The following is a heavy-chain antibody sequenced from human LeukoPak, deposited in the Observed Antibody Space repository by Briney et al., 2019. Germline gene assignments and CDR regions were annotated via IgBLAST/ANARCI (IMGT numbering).Heavy chain of an antibody. J-gene: IGHJ4*02. CDR2: ISWNSGSI. V-gene: IGHV3-9*01. Sequence: GGSLRLSCAASGFTFDDYAMHWVRQAPGKGLEWVSGISWNSGSIGYADSVKGRFTISRDNAKNSLYLQMNRLRAEDTALYYCAKDTNDYGDYFDYRGQGTLVTVSS. CDR1: GFTFDDYA. D-gene: IGHD4-17*01. CDR3: AKDTNDYGDYFDY.